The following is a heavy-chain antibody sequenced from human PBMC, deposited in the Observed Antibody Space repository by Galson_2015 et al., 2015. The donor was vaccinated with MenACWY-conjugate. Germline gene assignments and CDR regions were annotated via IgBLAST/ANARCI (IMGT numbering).Heavy chain of an antibody. D-gene: IGHD4-17*01. CDR1: GFTFSSNA. V-gene: IGHV3-23*01. Sequence: LRLSCAASGFTFSSNAMNWVRQAPGKGLEWVSVISGSGVSTYYADSVKGRFTISRDNSKNTLCLQMNSLRAEDTAVYYCAKSRYGDGRGFDYWGQGTLVTVSS. CDR2: ISGSGVST. CDR3: AKSRYGDGRGFDY. J-gene: IGHJ4*02.